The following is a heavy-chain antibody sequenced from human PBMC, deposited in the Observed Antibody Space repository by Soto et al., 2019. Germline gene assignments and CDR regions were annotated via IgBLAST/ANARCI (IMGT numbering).Heavy chain of an antibody. CDR2: ISGSGGST. V-gene: IGHV3-23*01. Sequence: GGSLRLACAASGFTFSSYAMSWVRQAPGKGLEWVSAISGSGGSTYYADSVKGRFTISRDNSKNTLYLQMNSLRAEDTAVYYCSKDPGRIYGKLFDIWAQGTMVTVSS. CDR3: SKDPGRIYGKLFDI. D-gene: IGHD4-17*01. CDR1: GFTFSSYA. J-gene: IGHJ3*02.